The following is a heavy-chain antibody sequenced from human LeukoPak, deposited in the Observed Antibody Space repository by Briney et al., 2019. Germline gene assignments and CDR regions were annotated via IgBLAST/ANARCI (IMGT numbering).Heavy chain of an antibody. D-gene: IGHD2-2*01. V-gene: IGHV4-39*01. J-gene: IGHJ5*01. CDR2: IYYSGST. Sequence: PSETLSLTCTVSGGSISSSRYYWGWIRQPPGKGLEWIGSIYYSGSTYYNPSLKSRVTISVDTSKNQFSLKLSSVTAADTAVYYCARNLGYCSRAACYVAWFDSWGQGTLVTVSS. CDR3: ARNLGYCSRAACYVAWFDS. CDR1: GGSISSSRYY.